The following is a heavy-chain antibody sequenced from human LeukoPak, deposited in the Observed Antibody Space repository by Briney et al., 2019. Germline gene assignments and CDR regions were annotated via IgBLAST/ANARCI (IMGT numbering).Heavy chain of an antibody. CDR1: GFTFSSYE. Sequence: GGSLRLSCAASGFTFSSYEMNWVRQAPGKGLEWVAVISYDEAYKDYADSVKGRFTISRDNSENILYLQMNSLRVEDTAMYFCASHSVAVLPIATFDYWGQGTLVTVSS. J-gene: IGHJ4*02. V-gene: IGHV3-30*03. D-gene: IGHD2-2*01. CDR3: ASHSVAVLPIATFDY. CDR2: ISYDEAYK.